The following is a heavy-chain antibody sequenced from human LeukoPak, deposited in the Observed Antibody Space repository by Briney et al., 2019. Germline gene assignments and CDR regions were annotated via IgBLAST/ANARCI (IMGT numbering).Heavy chain of an antibody. V-gene: IGHV3-23*01. Sequence: GGSLRLSCAASRFTFSSYAMSWVRQAPGKGLEWVSGISGSGDNTYYADSVKGRFTISRDNSKNTLYLQMNSLRAEDTAVYYCAKAPYCSGGSCWYYFDYWGQGTLVTVSS. CDR3: AKAPYCSGGSCWYYFDY. D-gene: IGHD2-15*01. CDR1: RFTFSSYA. CDR2: ISGSGDNT. J-gene: IGHJ4*02.